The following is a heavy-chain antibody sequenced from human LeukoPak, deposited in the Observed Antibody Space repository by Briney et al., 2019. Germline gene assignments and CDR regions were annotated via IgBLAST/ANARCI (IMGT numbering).Heavy chain of an antibody. Sequence: GASVKVSFKASGYTFTFYYMHWVRQAPGQGLEWMGWINPNSGGTNYAQKFQGRVTMTRDTSISTAYMELSRLRSDDTAVYYCARDVTYSSGWYDWFDPWGQGTLVTVSS. V-gene: IGHV1-2*02. CDR1: GYTFTFYY. CDR3: ARDVTYSSGWYDWFDP. D-gene: IGHD6-19*01. CDR2: INPNSGGT. J-gene: IGHJ5*02.